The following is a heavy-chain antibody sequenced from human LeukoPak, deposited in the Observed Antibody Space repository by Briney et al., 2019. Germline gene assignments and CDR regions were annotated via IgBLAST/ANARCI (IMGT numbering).Heavy chain of an antibody. V-gene: IGHV1-46*01. J-gene: IGHJ6*02. D-gene: IGHD2-21*02. CDR1: GYTFTSYY. Sequence: ASVKVSCKASGYTFTSYYMHWVRQAPGQGLEWMGIINPSGGSTSYAQKFQGRVTMTRDTSTSTVYMELSSLRSEDTAVYYCARDLDVVETAIRYYGMDVWGQGTTVTVSS. CDR2: INPSGGST. CDR3: ARDLDVVETAIRYYGMDV.